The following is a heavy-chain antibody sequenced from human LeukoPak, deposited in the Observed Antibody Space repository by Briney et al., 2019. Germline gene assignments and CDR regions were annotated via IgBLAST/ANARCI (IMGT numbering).Heavy chain of an antibody. Sequence: PSETLSLTCSVYGGSISGHYWSWIRQPPGKGLEWIGYVYYSGSTNSNPSLKSRVIISVDTSKNQFSLKLSSVTAADTAVYYCARHEDTALVVSPFDYWGQGTLVTVSS. CDR1: GGSISGHY. D-gene: IGHD5-18*01. CDR3: ARHEDTALVVSPFDY. CDR2: VYYSGST. J-gene: IGHJ4*02. V-gene: IGHV4-59*11.